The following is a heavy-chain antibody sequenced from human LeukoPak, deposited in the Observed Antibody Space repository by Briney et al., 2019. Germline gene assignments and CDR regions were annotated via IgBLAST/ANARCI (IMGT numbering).Heavy chain of an antibody. V-gene: IGHV4-4*02. Sequence: PSGTLSLTCAVSGGSISSSNWWSWVRQPPGKGLEWIGEIYHSGSTNYNPSLKSRVTISVDKSKNQFSLKLNSVTAADTAVYYCARDLSSGGSCQDYWGQGALVTVSS. CDR1: GGSISSSNW. D-gene: IGHD2-15*01. CDR2: IYHSGST. CDR3: ARDLSSGGSCQDY. J-gene: IGHJ4*02.